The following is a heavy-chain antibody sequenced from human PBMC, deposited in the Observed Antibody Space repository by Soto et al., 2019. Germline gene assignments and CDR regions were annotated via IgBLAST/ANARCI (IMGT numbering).Heavy chain of an antibody. J-gene: IGHJ3*01. CDR1: GFTFGDFA. D-gene: IGHD2-8*01. Sequence: GESLKISCVASGFTFGDFAMSWVRQAPGKGLEWVAAVGGGGIDRDYSDSVRGRFTISRDDSKRTLYLQMNSLRAQDTAIYYCAKDQFKANGQFDDFDVWGQGTVVTVSS. V-gene: IGHV3-23*01. CDR3: AKDQFKANGQFDDFDV. CDR2: VGGGGIDR.